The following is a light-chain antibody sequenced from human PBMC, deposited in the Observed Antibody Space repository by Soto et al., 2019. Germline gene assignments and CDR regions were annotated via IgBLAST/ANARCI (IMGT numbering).Light chain of an antibody. J-gene: IGKJ1*01. V-gene: IGKV1-9*01. Sequence: DIQLTQSPSFLSASVGDRVTITCRASQGINSYLAWYQQKPGKAPELLIYAASTLQSGVPSRFSGSGSGTEFTLTNSSLQPEYFSTFYCQHFKSYPWTFGQGTKVEIK. CDR3: QHFKSYPWT. CDR1: QGINSY. CDR2: AAS.